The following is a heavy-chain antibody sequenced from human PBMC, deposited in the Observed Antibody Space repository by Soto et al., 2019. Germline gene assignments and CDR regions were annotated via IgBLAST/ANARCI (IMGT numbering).Heavy chain of an antibody. CDR1: GYTFTSYG. D-gene: IGHD3-3*01. V-gene: IGHV1-18*01. CDR3: ARDPGGTMFGVVTWFDY. Sequence: QVQLVQSGAEVKKPGASVKVSCKASGYTFTSYGISWVRQAPGQGLEGMGWISAYNGNTNYAQKLQGRVTMTTDTSTSTAYMELRSLRSDDTAVYYCARDPGGTMFGVVTWFDYWVQGTLVTVSS. J-gene: IGHJ4*02. CDR2: ISAYNGNT.